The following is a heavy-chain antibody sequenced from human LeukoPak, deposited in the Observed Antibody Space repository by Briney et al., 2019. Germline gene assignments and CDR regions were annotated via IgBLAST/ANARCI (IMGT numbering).Heavy chain of an antibody. V-gene: IGHV3-30*03. CDR1: GFTFSSYG. D-gene: IGHD1-26*01. CDR2: ISYDGSNK. CDR3: ASLSWGY. Sequence: PGRSLRLSCAASGFTFSSYGMHWVRQAPGKGLEWVAVISYDGSNKYYADSVKGRFTISRDNSKNTLYLQMNSLRAEDTAVYYCASLSWGYWGQGTLVTVSS. J-gene: IGHJ4*02.